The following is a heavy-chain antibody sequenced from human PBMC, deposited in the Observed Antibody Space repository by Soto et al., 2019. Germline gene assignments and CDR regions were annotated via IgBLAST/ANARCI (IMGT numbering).Heavy chain of an antibody. CDR3: AREIPADPYDY. CDR1: GFTFSDYY. J-gene: IGHJ4*02. CDR2: ISSSGSTI. D-gene: IGHD6-13*01. Sequence: GGSLRLSCAASGFTFSDYYMSWIRRAPGKGLEWVSYISSSGSTIYYADSVKGRFTISRDNAKNSLYLQMNSLRAEDTAVYYCAREIPADPYDYWGQGTLVTVSS. V-gene: IGHV3-11*01.